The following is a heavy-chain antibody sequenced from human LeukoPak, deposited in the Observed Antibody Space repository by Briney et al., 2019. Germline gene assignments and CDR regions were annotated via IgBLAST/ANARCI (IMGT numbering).Heavy chain of an antibody. J-gene: IGHJ5*02. D-gene: IGHD3-22*01. CDR1: GYTFTGYY. CDR3: ARDPRYYYDSSGYYA. CDR2: INPNSGGT. Sequence: ASVKVSCKASGYTFTGYYMHWVRPAPGQGLEWMGWINPNSGGTNYAQKFQGRVTMTRDTSISTAYMELSRLGSDDTAAYYCARDPRYYYDSSGYYAWGQGTLVTVSS. V-gene: IGHV1-2*02.